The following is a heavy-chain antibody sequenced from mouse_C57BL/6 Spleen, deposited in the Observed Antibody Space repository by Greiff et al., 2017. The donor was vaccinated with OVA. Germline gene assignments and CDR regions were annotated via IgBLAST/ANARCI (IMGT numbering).Heavy chain of an antibody. Sequence: VQLQQPGAELVKPGASVKLSCKASGYTFTSYWMQWVKQRPGQGLEWIGEIDPSDSYTNYNQKFKGKATLTVDTSSSTAYMQLSSLTSEDSAVYYCARDPFYYGNHWGQGTTLTVSS. V-gene: IGHV1-50*01. J-gene: IGHJ2*01. CDR1: GYTFTSYW. CDR3: ARDPFYYGNH. D-gene: IGHD2-1*01. CDR2: IDPSDSYT.